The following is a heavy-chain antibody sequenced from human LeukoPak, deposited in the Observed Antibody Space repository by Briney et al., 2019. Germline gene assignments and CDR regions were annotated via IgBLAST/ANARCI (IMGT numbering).Heavy chain of an antibody. Sequence: GGSLRLSCAASAFTLSTYGMSWVRQAPGKGLEWVSSISGSGLSTYYADSVKGRFTISRDNSKNSLYLQMNSLRAEDTAVYYCARDLAYYYDSSGYYFDYWGQGTLVTVSS. D-gene: IGHD3-22*01. V-gene: IGHV3-23*01. CDR2: ISGSGLST. CDR3: ARDLAYYYDSSGYYFDY. CDR1: AFTLSTYG. J-gene: IGHJ4*02.